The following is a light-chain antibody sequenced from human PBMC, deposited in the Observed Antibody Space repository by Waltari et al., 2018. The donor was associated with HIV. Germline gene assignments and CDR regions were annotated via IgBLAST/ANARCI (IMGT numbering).Light chain of an antibody. J-gene: IGLJ2*01. CDR3: QVWDSSRDLVV. Sequence: SFELTQPPSVSVAPGQTARITCGGNNIGSKSMYWYQQRPGQAPVLVVYADDDRPSGIPERFSGSNSGNTATLSISRVEAGDEADYYCQVWDSSRDLVVFGGGTKLTVL. CDR1: NIGSKS. V-gene: IGLV3-21*02. CDR2: ADD.